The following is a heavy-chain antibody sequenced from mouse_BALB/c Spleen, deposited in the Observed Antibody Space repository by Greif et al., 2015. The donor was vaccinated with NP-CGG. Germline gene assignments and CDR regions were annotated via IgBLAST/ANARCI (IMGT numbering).Heavy chain of an antibody. Sequence: VMLVESGAELVRPGTSVKVSCKASGYGFTNYLMEWVKQRPGQGLEWIGVINPGSGGTNYNEKFKGKATLTADKSSSTAYMQLISLTSDDSAVYFCAREGDYGFAYWGQGTLVTVSA. CDR3: AREGDYGFAY. J-gene: IGHJ3*01. V-gene: IGHV1-54*03. CDR2: INPGSGGT. CDR1: GYGFTNYL. D-gene: IGHD2-4*01.